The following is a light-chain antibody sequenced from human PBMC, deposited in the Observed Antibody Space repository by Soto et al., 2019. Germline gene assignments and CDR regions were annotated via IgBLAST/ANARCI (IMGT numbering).Light chain of an antibody. J-gene: IGKJ3*01. CDR1: QSVPDNY. Sequence: EIVCTQSPGTLSLSPGERAFLSCKASQSVPDNYLAWYQQRPGQAPKLLIYGASNRVTGIPHRFSGSGSGTDFTLTVSSLESEDFAVYYCQHYGDSPPFTFGPGTKVDIK. CDR2: GAS. V-gene: IGKV3-20*01. CDR3: QHYGDSPPFT.